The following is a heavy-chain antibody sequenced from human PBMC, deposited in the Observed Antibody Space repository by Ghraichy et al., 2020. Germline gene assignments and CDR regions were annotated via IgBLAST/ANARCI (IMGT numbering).Heavy chain of an antibody. V-gene: IGHV3-48*04. Sequence: GESLNISCAASGFTFSSYSMNWVRQAPGKELEWVSYISLSGTIYYADSVKGRFTISRDNAKNSLFLQMNSLRAEDTGVYYCATDQRDYGDAYFDYWGQGTLVTVSS. CDR1: GFTFSSYS. CDR2: ISLSGTI. CDR3: ATDQRDYGDAYFDY. D-gene: IGHD4-17*01. J-gene: IGHJ4*02.